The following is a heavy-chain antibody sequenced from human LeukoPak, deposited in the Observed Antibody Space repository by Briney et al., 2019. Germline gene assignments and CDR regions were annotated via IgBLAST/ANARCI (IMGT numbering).Heavy chain of an antibody. Sequence: SETLSLTCTVSGGSISSSSYYWGWIRQPPGKGLEWIGSIYYSGSTYYNPSLKSRVTISVDTSKNQFSLKLSSVTAADTAVYYCASLYRLRYFDWLLVSYFDYWGQGTLVTVSS. CDR3: ASLYRLRYFDWLLVSYFDY. CDR2: IYYSGST. V-gene: IGHV4-39*01. CDR1: GGSISSSSYY. D-gene: IGHD3-9*01. J-gene: IGHJ4*02.